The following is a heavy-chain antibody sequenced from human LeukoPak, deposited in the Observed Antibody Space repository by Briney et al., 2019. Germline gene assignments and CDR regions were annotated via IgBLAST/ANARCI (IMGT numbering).Heavy chain of an antibody. Sequence: MASETLSLTCTVSGGSISSYYWSWIRQPPGKGLEWIGYIYYSGSTNYNPSLKSRVTISVDTSKNQFSLKLSSVTAADTAVYYCARRQQQLTRVDYYYYMDVWGKGTTVTVSS. J-gene: IGHJ6*03. D-gene: IGHD6-13*01. V-gene: IGHV4-59*12. CDR2: IYYSGST. CDR1: GGSISSYY. CDR3: ARRQQQLTRVDYYYYMDV.